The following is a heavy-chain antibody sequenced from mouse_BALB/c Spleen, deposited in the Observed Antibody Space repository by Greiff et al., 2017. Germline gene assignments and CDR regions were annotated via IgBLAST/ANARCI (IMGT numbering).Heavy chain of an antibody. CDR1: GFTFSSFG. D-gene: IGHD2-2*01. CDR2: ISSGSSTI. Sequence: EVQVVESGGGLVQPGGSRKLSCAASGFTFSSFGMHWVRQAPEKGLEWVAYISSGSSTIYYADTVKGRFTISRDNPKNTLFLQMTSLRSEDTAMYYCAWLRRDGWYFDVWGAGTTVTVSS. J-gene: IGHJ1*01. V-gene: IGHV5-17*02. CDR3: AWLRRDGWYFDV.